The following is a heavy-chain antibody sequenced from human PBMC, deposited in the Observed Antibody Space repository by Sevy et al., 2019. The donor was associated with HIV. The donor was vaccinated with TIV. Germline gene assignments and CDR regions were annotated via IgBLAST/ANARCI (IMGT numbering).Heavy chain of an antibody. V-gene: IGHV3-21*01. D-gene: IGHD3-10*01. Sequence: GGSLRLSCAASGFTFSSYSMNWVRQAPGKGLEWVSSISSSSSYIYYADSVKGRFTISRDNGKNSLYLQMNSLRAEDTAVYYCARVFHPENYYYGSGSYYYYYGMDVWGQGTTVTVSS. J-gene: IGHJ6*02. CDR2: ISSSSSYI. CDR3: ARVFHPENYYYGSGSYYYYYGMDV. CDR1: GFTFSSYS.